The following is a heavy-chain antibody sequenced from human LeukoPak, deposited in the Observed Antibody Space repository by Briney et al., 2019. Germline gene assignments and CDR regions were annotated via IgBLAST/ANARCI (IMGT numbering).Heavy chain of an antibody. D-gene: IGHD5-18*01. J-gene: IGHJ4*02. Sequence: SETLSLTCTVSGGSISSYYWSWIRQPPGKGLEWIGYIYYSGSTNYNPSLKSRVTISVDTSKNEFSLKLSSVTAADTAVYYCARDLYSYGRFDQWGQGTLVTVSS. V-gene: IGHV4-59*01. CDR2: IYYSGST. CDR1: GGSISSYY. CDR3: ARDLYSYGRFDQ.